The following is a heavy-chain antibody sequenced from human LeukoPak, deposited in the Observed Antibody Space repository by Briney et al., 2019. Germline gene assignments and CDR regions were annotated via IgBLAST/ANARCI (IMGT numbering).Heavy chain of an antibody. J-gene: IGHJ5*01. CDR2: VKHDGDT. Sequence: SETLSLTCAGYRASFNTYYWTWIRQSPDKGLEWIGEVKHDGDTNVNPPLRSRVVMSVDASKNQFSLKMTSVTAADTAIYFCARGPVALPNDRLSLFFDFWGQGTLVTVSS. D-gene: IGHD2-8*01. CDR3: ARGPVALPNDRLSLFFDF. V-gene: IGHV4-34*01. CDR1: RASFNTYY.